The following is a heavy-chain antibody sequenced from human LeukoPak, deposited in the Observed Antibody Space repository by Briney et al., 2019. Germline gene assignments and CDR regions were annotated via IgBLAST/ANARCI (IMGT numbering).Heavy chain of an antibody. Sequence: GGSLRLSCAASGFTFSNNAMSWVRQAPGKGLEWVSATSTSGGSAYYADSVKGRFTISRDNSKNTLYLQMDSLRADDTAVYYCARYSGSYYYPPAWDLWGQGTLVAVSS. CDR1: GFTFSNNA. D-gene: IGHD1-26*01. CDR3: ARYSGSYYYPPAWDL. V-gene: IGHV3-23*01. J-gene: IGHJ4*02. CDR2: TSTSGGSA.